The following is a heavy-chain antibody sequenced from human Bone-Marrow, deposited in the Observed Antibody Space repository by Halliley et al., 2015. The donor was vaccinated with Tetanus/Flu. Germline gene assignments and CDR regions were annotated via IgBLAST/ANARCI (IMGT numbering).Heavy chain of an antibody. D-gene: IGHD6-19*01. V-gene: IGHV3-23*01. CDR2: ISANRDST. CDR3: AKADCPGRWRSSGWYEPYYFDY. J-gene: IGHJ4*02. Sequence: SLRLSCAASGFTFSFYAMSWVRQAPGKGLEWVSSISANRDSTYYADSVKGRFTISRDISKNLYLQMNSLRAEDTAVYYCAKADCPGRWRSSGWYEPYYFDYWGQGTLVTVSS. CDR1: GFTFSFYA.